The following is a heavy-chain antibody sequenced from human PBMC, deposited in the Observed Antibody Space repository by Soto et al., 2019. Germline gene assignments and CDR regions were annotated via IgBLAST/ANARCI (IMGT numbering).Heavy chain of an antibody. Sequence: QITLKESGPTLVKPTQTLTLTCTFSGFSLSTTGVGVGWIRQPPGKALEWLALLYWDDDKHSSPSLKGRLTITKDTPKHQVVLTMTTMDPVDTATYYCAHRRGFGDLDYWGQGTLVTVSS. D-gene: IGHD3-10*01. CDR3: AHRRGFGDLDY. V-gene: IGHV2-5*02. CDR2: LYWDDDK. CDR1: GFSLSTTGVG. J-gene: IGHJ4*02.